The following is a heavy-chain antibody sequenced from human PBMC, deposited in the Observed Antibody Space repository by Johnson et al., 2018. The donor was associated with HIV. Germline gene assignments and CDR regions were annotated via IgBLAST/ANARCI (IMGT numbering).Heavy chain of an antibody. CDR1: GFIFDDYA. J-gene: IGHJ3*02. Sequence: VQLVESGGRLVQPGRSLRLSCAASGFIFDDYAMHWVRQVPGKGLEWVSVIYSGGSTYYADSVKGRFTISRDNSKNTLYLQMNSLRAEDTAVYYCAGLPDAFDIWGQGTMVTVSS. D-gene: IGHD5-12*01. V-gene: IGHV3-66*01. CDR3: AGLPDAFDI. CDR2: IYSGGST.